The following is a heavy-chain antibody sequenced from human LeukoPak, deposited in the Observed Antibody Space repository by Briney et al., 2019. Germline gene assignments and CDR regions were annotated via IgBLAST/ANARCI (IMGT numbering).Heavy chain of an antibody. D-gene: IGHD6-13*01. Sequence: SETLSLTCTVSGGSISSYYWSWIRQPAGKGLEWIGRIYTSGSTNYNPSLKSRVTISVDKSKNQFSLKLSSVTAADTAVYYCAREERGPPRKSIAAAGPPNVWSKGTTVTVSS. V-gene: IGHV4-4*07. CDR2: IYTSGST. J-gene: IGHJ6*04. CDR3: AREERGPPRKSIAAAGPPNV. CDR1: GGSISSYY.